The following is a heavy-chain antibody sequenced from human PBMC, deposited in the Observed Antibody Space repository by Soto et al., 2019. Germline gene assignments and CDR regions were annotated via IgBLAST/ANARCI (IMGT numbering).Heavy chain of an antibody. D-gene: IGHD1-7*01. J-gene: IGHJ4*02. CDR1: GYTFTGYY. V-gene: IGHV1-2*02. CDR2: INPNSGGT. Sequence: ASVKVSCKASGYTFTGYYMHWVRQAPGQGLEWMGWINPNSGGTKYAQKFQGRVTLTRDTSLSTAYMELNSLRSDDTAVYYCALLTYCDTNRCPSWNYAVDYWGQGTLVTVSS. CDR3: ALLTYCDTNRCPSWNYAVDY.